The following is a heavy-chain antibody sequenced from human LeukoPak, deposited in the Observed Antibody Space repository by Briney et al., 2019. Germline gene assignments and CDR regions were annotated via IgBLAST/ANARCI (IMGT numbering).Heavy chain of an antibody. J-gene: IGHJ4*02. V-gene: IGHV4-59*08. Sequence: NLSETLSLTCTVSGGSIRSYYWSWIRQPPGKGLERMAHIHDSGSTYYNPSLKSRLTMSVDTSKNQFSLRLSSVTAADTAVYYCARHLNGGTYPLDHWGQGTLVTVSS. D-gene: IGHD1-26*01. CDR3: ARHLNGGTYPLDH. CDR2: IHDSGST. CDR1: GGSIRSYY.